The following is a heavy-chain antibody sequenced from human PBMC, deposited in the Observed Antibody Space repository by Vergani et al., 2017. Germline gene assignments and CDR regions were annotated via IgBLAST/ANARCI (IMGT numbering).Heavy chain of an antibody. D-gene: IGHD2-21*01. CDR2: INPNSGCT. Sequence: QVQLVQSGAEVKKPGASVKVFCKASGYTFTSYGISWVRQAPGQGLEWMGWINPNSGCTNYAQKFQGRFTMTRNTSISTAYMELSSVGSADTAVYYCAVVISWSGFDYWGQGTLVTVSS. J-gene: IGHJ4*02. CDR1: GYTFTSYG. V-gene: IGHV1-2*02. CDR3: AVVISWSGFDY.